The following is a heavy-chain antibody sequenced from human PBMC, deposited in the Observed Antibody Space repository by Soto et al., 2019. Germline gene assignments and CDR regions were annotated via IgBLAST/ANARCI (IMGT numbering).Heavy chain of an antibody. Sequence: GVSLRLSCAASGFTFSNAWMSWVRQAPGKGLEWVGRIKSKTDGGTTDYAAPVKGRFTISRDDSKNTLYLQMNSLKTEDTAVYYCTTDPTPVKTFDDWGQGTLVTVSS. CDR1: GFTFSNAW. D-gene: IGHD4-17*01. J-gene: IGHJ4*02. V-gene: IGHV3-15*01. CDR2: IKSKTDGGTT. CDR3: TTDPTPVKTFDD.